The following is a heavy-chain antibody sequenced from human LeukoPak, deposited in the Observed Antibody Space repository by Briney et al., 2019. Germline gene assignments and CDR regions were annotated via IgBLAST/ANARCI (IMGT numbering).Heavy chain of an antibody. CDR2: INHSGST. Sequence: SETLSLTCAVYGGSFSGYYWSWLRQPPGKGLEWIGEINHSGSTNYNPSLKSRVTISVDTSRNQFSLKLSSVTAADTAVYYCARKGYYDFWSGYYRGYYFDYWGQGTLVTVSS. J-gene: IGHJ4*02. CDR3: ARKGYYDFWSGYYRGYYFDY. V-gene: IGHV4-34*01. D-gene: IGHD3-3*01. CDR1: GGSFSGYY.